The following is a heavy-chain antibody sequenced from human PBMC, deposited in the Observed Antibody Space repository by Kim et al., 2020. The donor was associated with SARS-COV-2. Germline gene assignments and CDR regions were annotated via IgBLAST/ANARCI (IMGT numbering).Heavy chain of an antibody. Sequence: SLKSRVTISVDTSKNQFSLKLSSVTAADTAVYYCASSNYDSSGYYRNFDYWGQGTLVTVSS. J-gene: IGHJ4*02. V-gene: IGHV4-59*01. CDR3: ASSNYDSSGYYRNFDY. D-gene: IGHD3-22*01.